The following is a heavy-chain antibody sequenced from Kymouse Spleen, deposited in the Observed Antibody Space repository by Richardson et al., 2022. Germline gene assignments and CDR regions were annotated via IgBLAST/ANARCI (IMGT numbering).Heavy chain of an antibody. V-gene: IGHV4-39*01. CDR2: IYYSGST. J-gene: IGHJ5*02. CDR1: GGSISSSSYY. CDR3: ARQKITMVRGVIIRDWFDP. Sequence: QLQLQESGPGLVKPSETLSLTCTVSGGSISSSSYYWGWIRQPPGKGLEWIGSIYYSGSTYYNPSLKSRVTISVDTSKNQFSLKLSSVTAADTAVYYCARQKITMVRGVIIRDWFDPWGQGTLVTVSS. D-gene: IGHD3-10*01.